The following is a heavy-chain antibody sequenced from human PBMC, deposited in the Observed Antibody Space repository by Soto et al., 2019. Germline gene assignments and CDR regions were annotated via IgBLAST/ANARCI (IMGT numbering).Heavy chain of an antibody. D-gene: IGHD3-3*01. CDR1: GGSISSYY. Sequence: SETLSLTCTVSGGSISSYYWSWIRQPPGKGLEWIGYIYYSGSTNYNPSLKSRVTISVDTSKNQFSLKLSSVTAADTAVYYCARVQRFFFHFDYWGQGTLVTVSS. CDR3: ARVQRFFFHFDY. CDR2: IYYSGST. V-gene: IGHV4-59*01. J-gene: IGHJ4*02.